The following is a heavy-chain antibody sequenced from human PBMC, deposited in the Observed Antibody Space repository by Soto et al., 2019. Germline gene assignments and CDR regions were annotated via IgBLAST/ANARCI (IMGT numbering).Heavy chain of an antibody. D-gene: IGHD3-10*01. J-gene: IGHJ4*02. V-gene: IGHV3-7*05. CDR3: ARDRAFGCFGY. CDR2: INPDGSVI. CDR1: GFTFSTSW. Sequence: GGSLRLSCAASGFTFSTSWMNWVRQTPGKGLEWVATINPDGSVIYYVDSVKGRFTISRDNVNNSLFLQMNTLRAEDTATFYCARDRAFGCFGYWGQGIQVTVSS.